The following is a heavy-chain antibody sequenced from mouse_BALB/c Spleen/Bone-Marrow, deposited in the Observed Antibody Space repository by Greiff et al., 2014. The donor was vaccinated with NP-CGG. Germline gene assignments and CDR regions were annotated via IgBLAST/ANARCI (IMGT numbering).Heavy chain of an antibody. Sequence: VQLQQSGAELARPGASVKLSCKASGYTFTSYWMQWVKQRPGQGLEWIGAIYPGDGDTRYTQKFKGKATLTADKPSSTAYMQLSSLASEDSAVYYCARRDYGIRENYYAMDYWGQGTSVTVSS. D-gene: IGHD1-2*01. J-gene: IGHJ4*01. V-gene: IGHV1-87*01. CDR2: IYPGDGDT. CDR3: ARRDYGIRENYYAMDY. CDR1: GYTFTSYW.